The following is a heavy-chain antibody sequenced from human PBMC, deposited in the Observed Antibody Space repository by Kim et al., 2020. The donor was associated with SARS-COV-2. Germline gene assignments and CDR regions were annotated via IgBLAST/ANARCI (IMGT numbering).Heavy chain of an antibody. CDR3: AKDGFPLGYGGNSPVPDYYFDY. V-gene: IGHV3-33*06. Sequence: GGSLRLSCAASGFTFSSYGMHWVRQAPGKGLEWVAVIWYDGSNKYYADSVKGRFTISRDNSKNTLYLQMNSLRAEDTAVYYCAKDGFPLGYGGNSPVPDYYFDYWGQGTLVTVSS. D-gene: IGHD4-17*01. J-gene: IGHJ4*02. CDR1: GFTFSSYG. CDR2: IWYDGSNK.